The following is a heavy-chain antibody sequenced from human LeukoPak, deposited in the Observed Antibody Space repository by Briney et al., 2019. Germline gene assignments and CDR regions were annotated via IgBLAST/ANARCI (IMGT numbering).Heavy chain of an antibody. CDR3: ARVNRYYDILTGYYDYYGMDV. Sequence: TSETLSLTCTVSGGSISSYYWSWIRQPPGKGLEWIGYIYYSGSTNYNPSLKSRVTISVDTSKNQFSLKLSSVTAADTAVYYCARVNRYYDILTGYYDYYGMDVWGQGPTVTVSS. CDR1: GGSISSYY. J-gene: IGHJ6*02. V-gene: IGHV4-59*01. CDR2: IYYSGST. D-gene: IGHD3-9*01.